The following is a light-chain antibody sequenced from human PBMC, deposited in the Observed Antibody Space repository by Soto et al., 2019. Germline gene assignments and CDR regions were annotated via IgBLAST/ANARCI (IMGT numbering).Light chain of an antibody. V-gene: IGLV2-14*02. Sequence: QSALTQPASVSGSPGQSITISCTGTSSDFGNYNLVSWYQQHPGKVPKLILFEVNKRPSGVSSRFSGSKSGNTASLTISGLQAEDEADYYCSSYTRSTTLVVFGGGTKLTVL. J-gene: IGLJ2*01. CDR3: SSYTRSTTLVV. CDR1: SSDFGNYNL. CDR2: EVN.